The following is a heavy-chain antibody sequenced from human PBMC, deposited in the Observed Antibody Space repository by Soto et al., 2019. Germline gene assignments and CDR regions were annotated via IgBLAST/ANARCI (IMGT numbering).Heavy chain of an antibody. Sequence: ASVKVSCKASGYTFTSHAMHWVRQAPGQRLEWMGWINAGNGNTKYSQKFQGRVTITRDTSASTAYMELSSLRSEDTAVYYCARFGVSYYYYGMDVWGQGTTVTAP. V-gene: IGHV1-3*01. CDR3: ARFGVSYYYYGMDV. CDR2: INAGNGNT. J-gene: IGHJ6*02. CDR1: GYTFTSHA. D-gene: IGHD3-10*01.